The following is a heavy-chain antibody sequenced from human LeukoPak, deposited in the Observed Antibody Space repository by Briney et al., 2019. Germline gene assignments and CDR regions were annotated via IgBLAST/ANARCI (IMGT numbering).Heavy chain of an antibody. D-gene: IGHD3/OR15-3a*01. CDR2: ISHSGMTI. J-gene: IGHJ6*03. V-gene: IGHV3-11*01. Sequence: PGGSLRLSCAASGFNFGDDFMTWIRRAPGKGLEWISFISHSGMTISYAESVRGRFTISRDNAKNSLFLQMTNLGAEDTALYYCARGRTGHQSYYYYYMDVWGKGTPVIVS. CDR1: GFNFGDDF. CDR3: ARGRTGHQSYYYYYMDV.